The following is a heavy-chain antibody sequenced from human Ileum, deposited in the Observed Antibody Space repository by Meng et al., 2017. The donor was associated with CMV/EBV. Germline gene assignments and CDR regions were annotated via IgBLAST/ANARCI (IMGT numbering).Heavy chain of an antibody. CDR3: ARSGLRGIYVDY. Sequence: VRLQGSGPGSVTPSETLSLTCTVSGDFANNFYWSWIRQPAGKGLQWIGRISTSGSDNYNPSLKSRVTMSVDTSKKQFSLKLSSVTAADTAVYYCARSGLRGIYVDYWGQGTLVTVSS. J-gene: IGHJ4*02. V-gene: IGHV4-4*07. CDR2: ISTSGSD. D-gene: IGHD4-17*01. CDR1: GDFANNFY.